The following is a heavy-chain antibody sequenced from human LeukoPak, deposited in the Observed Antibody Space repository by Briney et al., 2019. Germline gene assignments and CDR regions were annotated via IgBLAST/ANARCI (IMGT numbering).Heavy chain of an antibody. CDR2: IIPIFGAA. CDR3: ARALPVAGRSPFDY. J-gene: IGHJ4*02. D-gene: IGHD6-19*01. V-gene: IGHV1-69*13. Sequence: ASVKVSCKASGGTFSSYAISWVRQAPGQGLEWMGGIIPIFGAANYAQKFQGRVTITADESTSTAYMELSSLRSEDTAVYYCARALPVAGRSPFDYWGQGTLVTVSS. CDR1: GGTFSSYA.